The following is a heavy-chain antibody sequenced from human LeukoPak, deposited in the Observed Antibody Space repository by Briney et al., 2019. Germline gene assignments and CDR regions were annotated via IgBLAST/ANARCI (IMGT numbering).Heavy chain of an antibody. J-gene: IGHJ4*02. V-gene: IGHV3-30-3*01. CDR1: GFTFSSYA. CDR3: ASEGY. CDR2: ISHDGSNK. Sequence: GGSLRLSCAASGFTFSSYAMHWVRQAPGKGLEWVAVISHDGSNKYYADSVKGRFTISRDNSKNTLYLQMNSLRAEDTAVYYCASEGYWGQGTLVTVSS.